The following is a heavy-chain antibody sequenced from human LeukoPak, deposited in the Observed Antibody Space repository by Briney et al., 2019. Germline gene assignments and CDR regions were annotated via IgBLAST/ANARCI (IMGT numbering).Heavy chain of an antibody. J-gene: IGHJ4*02. V-gene: IGHV1-46*02. CDR1: GYTFNSSY. D-gene: IGHD3-16*02. Sequence: ASVKVSCKASGYTFNSSYMHWVRQAPGQGLEWMGIINPSDDSTRYAQKFQGRVTMTTDRSTNTVYMELRSLRSDDTAVYYCARDRPVMITFGGVIIAAYWGQGTLVSVSS. CDR2: INPSDDST. CDR3: ARDRPVMITFGGVIIAAY.